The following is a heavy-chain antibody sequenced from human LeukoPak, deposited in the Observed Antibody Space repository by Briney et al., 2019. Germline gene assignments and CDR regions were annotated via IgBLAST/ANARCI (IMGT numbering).Heavy chain of an antibody. Sequence: RRASVKVSCKASGGTFSSYAISWVRQAPGQGLEWMGGIIPIFGTANYAQKFQGRVTITTDESTSTAYMELRSLRSEDTAVYYCARHILRYFDWLPYFDYWGQGTLVTVSS. D-gene: IGHD3-9*01. CDR3: ARHILRYFDWLPYFDY. J-gene: IGHJ4*02. CDR2: IIPIFGTA. CDR1: GGTFSSYA. V-gene: IGHV1-69*05.